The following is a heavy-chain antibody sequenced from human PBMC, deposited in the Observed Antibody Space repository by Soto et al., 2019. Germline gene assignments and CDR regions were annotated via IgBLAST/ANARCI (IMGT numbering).Heavy chain of an antibody. Sequence: SETLSLTCTVSGGSISTTSYYWGWIRQPPVKGLEWIGIIYFSWSSYSNPSLNRRLTISVDTSKTQFSLKLSSVTAADTAVYYCARLITTVTTFDYWGQGTLVTVSS. CDR3: ARLITTVTTFDY. CDR2: IYFSWSS. CDR1: GGSISTTSYY. D-gene: IGHD4-17*01. J-gene: IGHJ4*02. V-gene: IGHV4-39*01.